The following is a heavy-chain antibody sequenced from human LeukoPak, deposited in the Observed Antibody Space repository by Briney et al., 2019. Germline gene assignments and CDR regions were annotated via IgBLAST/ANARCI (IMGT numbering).Heavy chain of an antibody. CDR1: GGSISSSSYY. V-gene: IGHV4-39*01. CDR3: ASTITYSDDTGYYLVDAFDV. D-gene: IGHD3-9*01. CDR2: IYYSGTT. Sequence: SDTLSLTCSVPGGSISSSSYYWAWLRQPPGKGLEWIGSIYYSGTTYYNPALMSRVIISVHTSTNRFSLKLSSVTAADTAVYYCASTITYSDDTGYYLVDAFDVWAQGILVTVSS. J-gene: IGHJ3*01.